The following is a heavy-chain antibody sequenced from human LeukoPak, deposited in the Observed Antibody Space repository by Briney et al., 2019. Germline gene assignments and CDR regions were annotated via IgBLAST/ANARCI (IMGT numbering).Heavy chain of an antibody. V-gene: IGHV3-11*04. CDR2: ISSSGSTI. CDR1: GFTFSDYY. D-gene: IGHD3-22*01. J-gene: IGHJ4*02. Sequence: GGSLRLSCAASGFTFSDYYMSRIRQAPGKGLEWVSYISSSGSTIYYADSVKGRFTISRDNAKNSLYLQMNSLRAEDTAVYYCARDLMRDSSGYYYDYWGQGTLVTVSS. CDR3: ARDLMRDSSGYYYDY.